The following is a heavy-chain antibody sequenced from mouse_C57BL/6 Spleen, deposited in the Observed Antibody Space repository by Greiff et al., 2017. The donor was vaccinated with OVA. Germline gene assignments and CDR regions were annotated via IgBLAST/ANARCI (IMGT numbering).Heavy chain of an antibody. Sequence: EVQLQQSGPELVKPGASVKIPCKASGYTFTDYNMDWVKQSHGKSLEWIGDINPNNGGTIYNQKFKGKATLTVDKSSSTAYMELRSLTSEDTAVYYGARRDGSSGDWYFEVWGTGTTVTVSS. CDR3: ARRDGSSGDWYFEV. CDR2: INPNNGGT. D-gene: IGHD1-1*01. J-gene: IGHJ1*03. CDR1: GYTFTDYN. V-gene: IGHV1-18*01.